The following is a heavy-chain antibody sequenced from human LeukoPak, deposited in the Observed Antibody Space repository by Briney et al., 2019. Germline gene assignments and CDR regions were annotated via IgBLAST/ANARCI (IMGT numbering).Heavy chain of an antibody. D-gene: IGHD3-9*01. J-gene: IGHJ4*02. Sequence: SETLSLTCAVYGGSFSGYYWSWIRQPPGKGLEWIGDINHSGSTNYNPSLKSRVTISVDTSKNQFSLKLSSVTAADTAVYYCARVSFLRYFDWLSLNYYFDYWGQGTLVTVSS. V-gene: IGHV4-34*01. CDR2: INHSGST. CDR3: ARVSFLRYFDWLSLNYYFDY. CDR1: GGSFSGYY.